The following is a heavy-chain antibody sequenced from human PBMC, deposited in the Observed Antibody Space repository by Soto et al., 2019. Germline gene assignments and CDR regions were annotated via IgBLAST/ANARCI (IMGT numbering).Heavy chain of an antibody. CDR2: ISWNSGSI. CDR3: ATEVLRFLERLPLVESDY. Sequence: EVQLVESGGGLVQPGRSLRLSCAASGFTFDDYAMHWVRQAPGKGLEWVSGISWNSGSIGYADSVKGRFTISRDNAKNSLYLQMNSLRAEDTALYYCATEVLRFLERLPLVESDYWGQGTLVTVSS. V-gene: IGHV3-9*01. D-gene: IGHD3-3*01. J-gene: IGHJ4*02. CDR1: GFTFDDYA.